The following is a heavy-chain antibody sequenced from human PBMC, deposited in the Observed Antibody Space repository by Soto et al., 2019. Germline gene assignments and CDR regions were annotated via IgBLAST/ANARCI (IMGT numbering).Heavy chain of an antibody. CDR3: ARGLNSFDS. D-gene: IGHD1-26*01. V-gene: IGHV3-72*01. CDR2: SRPKAKSYTT. Sequence: EVQLVESGGGVVQPGGSLRLSCAASGFTFSDHYMDWVRQAPGKGLEWVGRSRPKAKSYTTEYAASVKGRFTVSRDESKNSLYLQMNSLKTEDTAIHYCARGLNSFDSWGQGTLVTVSS. J-gene: IGHJ4*02. CDR1: GFTFSDHY.